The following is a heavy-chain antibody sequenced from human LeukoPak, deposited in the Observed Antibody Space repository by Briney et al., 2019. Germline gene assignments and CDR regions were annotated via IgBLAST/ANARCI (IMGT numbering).Heavy chain of an antibody. J-gene: IGHJ6*03. CDR3: ARVFAKGATAYYYYMDV. CDR2: MNPNSGNT. CDR1: GYTFTSYD. D-gene: IGHD1-26*01. V-gene: IGHV1-8*03. Sequence: ASVKVSCKASGYTFTSYDINWVRQATGQGLEWMGWMNPNSGNTGYVQKFQGRVTITRNTSISTAYMELSSLRSEDTAVYYCARVFAKGATAYYYYMDVWGKGTTVTVSS.